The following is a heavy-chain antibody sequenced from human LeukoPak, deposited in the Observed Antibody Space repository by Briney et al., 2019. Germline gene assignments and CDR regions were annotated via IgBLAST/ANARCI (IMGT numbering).Heavy chain of an antibody. J-gene: IGHJ4*02. CDR3: AKDPITMIVVVTTPPER. CDR1: GFTFSSYG. D-gene: IGHD3-22*01. V-gene: IGHV3-30*18. Sequence: GRSLRLSCAASGFTFSSYGMHWVRQAPGKGLEWVAVISYDGSNKYYADSVKGRFTISRDNSKNTLYLQMNSLRAEDTAVYYCAKDPITMIVVVTTPPERWGQGTLVTVSS. CDR2: ISYDGSNK.